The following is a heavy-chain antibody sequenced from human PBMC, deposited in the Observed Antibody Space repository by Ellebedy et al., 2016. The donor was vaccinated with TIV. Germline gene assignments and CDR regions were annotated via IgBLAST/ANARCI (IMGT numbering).Heavy chain of an antibody. CDR2: FDPENGER. CDR3: ARGPPSGSFFDWFDP. CDR1: GYTLIELS. D-gene: IGHD3-10*01. J-gene: IGHJ5*02. Sequence: AASVKVSCKVSGYTLIELSVHWVRQAPGKGLEWMGGFDPENGERFYAQQFQGRVTMTEATPTDTTYMELSSLRSDDTAVYYCARGPPSGSFFDWFDPWGQGTLVTVSS. V-gene: IGHV1-24*01.